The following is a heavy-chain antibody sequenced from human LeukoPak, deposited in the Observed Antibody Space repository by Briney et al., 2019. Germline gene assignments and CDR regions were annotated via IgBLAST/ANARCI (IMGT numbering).Heavy chain of an antibody. V-gene: IGHV3-64*04. CDR1: GFSLSIYP. CDR2: ITGNGGTT. Sequence: GGSLRLSCVASGFSLSIYPMHWVRQAPGKGLEYVSAITGNGGTTYYANSVKGRFTISRDNAKNSLYLQMNSLRAEDTAVYYCARDLDYWGQGTLVSVSS. CDR3: ARDLDY. J-gene: IGHJ4*02.